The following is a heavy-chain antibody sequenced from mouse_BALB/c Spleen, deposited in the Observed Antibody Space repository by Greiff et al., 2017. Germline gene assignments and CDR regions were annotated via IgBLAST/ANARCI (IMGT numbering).Heavy chain of an antibody. CDR3: ARDDYSWYFDV. Sequence: DVKLQESGPSLVKPSQSLSLSCSVTGDSFTSCYWNWIRKFPGNKLEYMGYISYSGSTYYYPSLNRRISIIRDTSKNQYYLQLNSVTTEDTATYYCARDDYSWYFDVWGAGTTVTVSS. CDR1: GDSFTSCY. D-gene: IGHD2-13*01. V-gene: IGHV3-8*02. CDR2: ISYSGST. J-gene: IGHJ1*01.